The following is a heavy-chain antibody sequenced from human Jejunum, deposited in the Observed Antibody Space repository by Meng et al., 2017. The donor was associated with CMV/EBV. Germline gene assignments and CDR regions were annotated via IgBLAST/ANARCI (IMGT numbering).Heavy chain of an antibody. CDR2: INDIGST. D-gene: IGHD3-3*01. Sequence: CAVYGGSFSGYYWSWIRQPPGKRLEWIGEINDIGSTNYNPSLKSRVSLSVDTSKNQFSLKVNAVTAADTAVYYCARGYYEVDYWGQGALVTVSS. CDR3: ARGYYEVDY. CDR1: GGSFSGYY. J-gene: IGHJ4*02. V-gene: IGHV4-34*01.